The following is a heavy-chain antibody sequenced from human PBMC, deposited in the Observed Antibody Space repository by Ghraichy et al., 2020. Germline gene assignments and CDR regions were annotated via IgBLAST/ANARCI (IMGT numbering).Heavy chain of an antibody. J-gene: IGHJ4*02. V-gene: IGHV4-59*01. D-gene: IGHD2-15*01. Sequence: SETLSLTCSVSGGSISRSYWSWIRQPPGKGLEWIGYLHYSGSTNYNPSLKSRVTISVDTSKNQFSLKLSSVTAADTAVYYCARVTSSGGRDYFDYWRQGTLVTVSS. CDR1: GGSISRSY. CDR2: LHYSGST. CDR3: ARVTSSGGRDYFDY.